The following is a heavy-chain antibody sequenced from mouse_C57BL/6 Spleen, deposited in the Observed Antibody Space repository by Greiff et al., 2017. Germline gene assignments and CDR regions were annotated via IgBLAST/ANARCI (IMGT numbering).Heavy chain of an antibody. J-gene: IGHJ1*03. CDR2: IHPNSGST. D-gene: IGHD1-1*01. CDR3: ARSDYYDGSSDGYFDV. CDR1: GYTFTSYW. V-gene: IGHV1-64*01. Sequence: QVQLQQPGAELVKPGASVKLSCKASGYTFTSYWMHWVKQRPGQGLEWIGMIHPNSGSTNYNEKFKSKATLTVDKSSSTAYMQLSSLTSEDSAVYYCARSDYYDGSSDGYFDVWGTGTTVTVSA.